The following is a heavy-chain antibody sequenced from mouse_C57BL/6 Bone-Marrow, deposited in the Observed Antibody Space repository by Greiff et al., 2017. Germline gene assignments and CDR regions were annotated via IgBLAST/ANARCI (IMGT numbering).Heavy chain of an antibody. Sequence: EVQLQESGGDLVKPGGSLKLSCAASGFTFSSYGMSWVRQTPDKRLEWVATISSGGSYTYYPDSVKGRFTISRDNAKNTLYLQMSSLKSEDTAMYYCARGYYYGSSYGESFDYWGQGTTLTVSS. D-gene: IGHD1-1*01. V-gene: IGHV5-6*01. CDR1: GFTFSSYG. CDR3: ARGYYYGSSYGESFDY. J-gene: IGHJ2*01. CDR2: ISSGGSYT.